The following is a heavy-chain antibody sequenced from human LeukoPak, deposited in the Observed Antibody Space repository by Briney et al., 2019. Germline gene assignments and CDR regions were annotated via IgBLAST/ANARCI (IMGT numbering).Heavy chain of an antibody. CDR2: ISSSSSTI. D-gene: IGHD3-10*01. J-gene: IGHJ4*02. V-gene: IGHV3-48*01. CDR1: GFTFSSYS. Sequence: GGSLRLSCAASGFTFSSYSMNWVRQAPGKGLEWVSYISSSSSTIYSADSVKGRFTISRDNAKNSLYLQMNSLRAEDTAVYYCARSRGVDYWGQGTLVTVSS. CDR3: ARSRGVDY.